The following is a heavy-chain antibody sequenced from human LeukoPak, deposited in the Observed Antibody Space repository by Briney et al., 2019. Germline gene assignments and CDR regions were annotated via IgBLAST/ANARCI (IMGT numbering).Heavy chain of an antibody. CDR1: GFTFSNYA. D-gene: IGHD2-2*01. J-gene: IGHJ5*02. Sequence: QTGGSLRLSRATSGFTFSNYAVSWVRQAPGKGLEWVSSISGSGGTTYYADSVKGRFTISRDNSKNTLYLQMNSLRAEDTAVYYCVKDLRDIVPLPGAQATWGQGTLVTVSS. CDR3: VKDLRDIVPLPGAQAT. CDR2: ISGSGGTT. V-gene: IGHV3-23*01.